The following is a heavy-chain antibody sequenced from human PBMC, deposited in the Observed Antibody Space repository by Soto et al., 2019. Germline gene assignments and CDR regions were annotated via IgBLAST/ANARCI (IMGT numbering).Heavy chain of an antibody. CDR1: GGSLTNYF. V-gene: IGHV4-59*01. CDR3: ARFQYTVVTPFDL. CDR2: IRYSGKT. D-gene: IGHD2-21*02. Sequence: QVQLQESGPGLVEPSETLSLTCTVSGGSLTNYFWTWIRQSPGKGLEWIAYIRYSGKTGYNPSLKSRVTISLDTPKNQFSLNLTSVTAADTAIYYCARFQYTVVTPFDLWGQGTMVNVSS. J-gene: IGHJ3*01.